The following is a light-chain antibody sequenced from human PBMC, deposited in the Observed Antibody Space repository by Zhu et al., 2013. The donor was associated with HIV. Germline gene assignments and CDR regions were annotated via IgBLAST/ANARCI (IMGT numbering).Light chain of an antibody. Sequence: DIVMTQSPDSLAVSLGERATINCKSSQSVLYSSNNKNYLAWYQQKPGQPPKLLIYWASTRESGVPDRFSGSGSGTDFTLTISSLQAEDVAVYYCQQYYATPLTFGGGTEGGGSN. J-gene: IGKJ4*01. CDR3: QQYYATPLT. CDR1: QSVLYSSNNKNY. CDR2: WAS. V-gene: IGKV4-1*01.